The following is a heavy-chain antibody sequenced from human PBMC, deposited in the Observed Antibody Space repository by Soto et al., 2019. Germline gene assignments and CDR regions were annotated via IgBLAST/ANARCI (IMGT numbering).Heavy chain of an antibody. V-gene: IGHV3-48*02. CDR3: ARENNWNYVDS. D-gene: IGHD1-20*01. CDR1: GFTFSSYI. Sequence: GGSLRLSCTASGFTFSSYIMTWARKATGNRLEGFSYISTTRTTIYFADSVKGRFTISRDNAKNSLYLQINSLRDEDTAVYYCARENNWNYVDSWGQGTLVTVSS. J-gene: IGHJ4*02. CDR2: ISTTRTTI.